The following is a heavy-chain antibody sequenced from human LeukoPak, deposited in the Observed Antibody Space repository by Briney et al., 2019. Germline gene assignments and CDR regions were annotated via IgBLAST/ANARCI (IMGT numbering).Heavy chain of an antibody. V-gene: IGHV3-23*01. CDR1: GFTFSSYA. CDR3: AKDHTIFGVDNYMDV. D-gene: IGHD3-3*01. Sequence: TGGSLRLSCAASGFTFSSYAMSWVRQAPGKGLEWVSAISGSGVRTNYADSVKGRFTIFRDNSKNTLYLQMSTLRAEDTAIYYCAKDHTIFGVDNYMDVWGKGTTVTVSS. J-gene: IGHJ6*03. CDR2: ISGSGVRT.